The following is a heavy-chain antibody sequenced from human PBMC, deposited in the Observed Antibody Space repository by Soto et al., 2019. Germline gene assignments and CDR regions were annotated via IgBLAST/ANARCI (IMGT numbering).Heavy chain of an antibody. CDR2: IIPILGIA. D-gene: IGHD4-4*01. CDR3: ARSTFYVTTRPYYSMDV. CDR1: GGTFSSYT. J-gene: IGHJ6*03. Sequence: SVKVSCKASGGTFSSYTISWVRQAPGQGLEWMGRIIPILGIANYAQKFQGRVTITADKSTSTAYMELSSLRSEDTAVYYCARSTFYVTTRPYYSMDVWGKGTTVTVSS. V-gene: IGHV1-69*02.